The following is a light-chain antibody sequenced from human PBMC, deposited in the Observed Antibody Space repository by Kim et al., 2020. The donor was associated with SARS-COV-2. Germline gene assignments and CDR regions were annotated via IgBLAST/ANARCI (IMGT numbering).Light chain of an antibody. J-gene: IGLJ1*01. CDR2: DVG. CDR3: RSYTSSNPDV. Sequence: QSALTQPASVSGSPGQSITISCTGTNSDVGGHNYVSWYQQHPHKVPAVVIYDVGKRPSGVSNRFSGSKSGGTASLTISGLQAEDEADYYCRSYTSSNPDVFGSGTKFTV. V-gene: IGLV2-14*03. CDR1: NSDVGGHNY.